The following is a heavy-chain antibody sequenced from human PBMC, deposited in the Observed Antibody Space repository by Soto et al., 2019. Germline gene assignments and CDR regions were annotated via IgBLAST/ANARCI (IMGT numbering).Heavy chain of an antibody. Sequence: SETLSLTCAVSGYSISTGFNWGWIRQPPGKGLEWIGSIYHSGSTYYNLSLKSRVTISADTSKNQFSLRLTSMTAADTAVYYCAVPGAGDFDYWSQGTLVTVSS. D-gene: IGHD6-13*01. J-gene: IGHJ4*02. CDR2: IYHSGST. CDR3: AVPGAGDFDY. CDR1: GYSISTGFN. V-gene: IGHV4-38-2*01.